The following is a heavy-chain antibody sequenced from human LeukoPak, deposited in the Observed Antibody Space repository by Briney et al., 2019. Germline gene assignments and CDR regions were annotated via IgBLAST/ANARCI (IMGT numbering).Heavy chain of an antibody. V-gene: IGHV3-7*01. CDR2: INQDGGVQ. CDR3: TRLQRDRPDVY. Sequence: GGSLRLPCAASGFRFSNYWMSWVRQVPGKGLEWVANINQDGGVQQYVDSVKGRFTISRDNAKNSLYLHLNSLRAEDTAVYYCTRLQRDRPDVYWGQGTLVTVSS. CDR1: GFRFSNYW. D-gene: IGHD1-14*01. J-gene: IGHJ4*02.